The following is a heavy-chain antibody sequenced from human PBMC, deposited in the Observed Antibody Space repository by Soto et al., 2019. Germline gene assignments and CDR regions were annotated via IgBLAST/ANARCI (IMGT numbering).Heavy chain of an antibody. CDR2: IDPADSDT. V-gene: IGHV5-51*01. J-gene: IGHJ5*02. CDR1: GYSFTTYW. D-gene: IGHD3-10*01. CDR3: AAMVPRFDP. Sequence: LKISCKASGYSFTTYWIGWVRQMPGKGLEWMGIIDPADSDTRYSPSFQGQVTISADKSISTAYLQWSSLKASDTARYYCAAMVPRFDPWGQGTLVTVSS.